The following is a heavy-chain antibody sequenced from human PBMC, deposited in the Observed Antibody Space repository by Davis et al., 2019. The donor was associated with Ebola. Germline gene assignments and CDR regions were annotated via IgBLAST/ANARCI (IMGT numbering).Heavy chain of an antibody. D-gene: IGHD6-19*01. CDR3: AKDNGYSSGWYLDY. CDR1: GFIFRTFG. CDR2: IRYDGSNQ. V-gene: IGHV3-30*02. Sequence: GESLKISCAASGFIFRTFGMHWVRQVPGEGLEWVAFIRYDGSNQYYADSVKGRFTISRDNSKNTLYLQMNSLRAEDTAVYYCAKDNGYSSGWYLDYWGQGTLVTVSS. J-gene: IGHJ4*02.